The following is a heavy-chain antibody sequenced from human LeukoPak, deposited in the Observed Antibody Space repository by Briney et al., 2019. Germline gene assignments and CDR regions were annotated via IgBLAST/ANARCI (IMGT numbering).Heavy chain of an antibody. D-gene: IGHD2-2*01. Sequence: ASVTVSCKASGYTFNSYGITWVRQAPGQGLEWMGWINPFNANTAYAQNLQGRVTMTTDTSTNTAYMDLRSPGSDDTAVYYCARDFTPPHCTSTSCPRGGWFDPWGQGTLVTVSS. CDR3: ARDFTPPHCTSTSCPRGGWFDP. J-gene: IGHJ5*02. V-gene: IGHV1-18*04. CDR1: GYTFNSYG. CDR2: INPFNANT.